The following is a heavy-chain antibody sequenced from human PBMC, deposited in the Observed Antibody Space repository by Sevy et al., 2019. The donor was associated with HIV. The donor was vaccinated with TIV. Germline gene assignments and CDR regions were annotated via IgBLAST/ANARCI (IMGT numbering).Heavy chain of an antibody. J-gene: IGHJ4*02. V-gene: IGHV3-33*01. CDR1: GFTFSNYA. Sequence: GGSLRLSCAATGFTFSNYAMHWVRQAPGKGLEWVAIIWSDGAYQYHGDSVKGGFTISRDNSKNTLYLQMNNVRVEDTAVYYCSRGGYYYDNAAYYPLDSWGQGTLVTVSS. CDR3: SRGGYYYDNAAYYPLDS. D-gene: IGHD3-22*01. CDR2: IWSDGAYQ.